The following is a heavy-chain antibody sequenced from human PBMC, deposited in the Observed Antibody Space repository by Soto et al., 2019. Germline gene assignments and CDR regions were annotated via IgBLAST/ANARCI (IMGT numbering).Heavy chain of an antibody. CDR2: IFSSGST. V-gene: IGHV4-4*07. J-gene: IGHJ5*02. D-gene: IGHD2-21*02. Sequence: SETLSLTCTVPGGSITDYSWVWIRQPAGKGLEWIGRIFSSGSTNYNPSLKGRITMSLDTSKNQFSLKLNSATATDTAVYFCARDQGVVVTADNWFDPWGQGILVTVSS. CDR1: GGSITDYS. CDR3: ARDQGVVVTADNWFDP.